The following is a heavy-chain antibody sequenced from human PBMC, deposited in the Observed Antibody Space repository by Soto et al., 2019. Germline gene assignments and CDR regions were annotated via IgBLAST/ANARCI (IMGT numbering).Heavy chain of an antibody. CDR2: IRWNSGSI. J-gene: IGHJ4*02. D-gene: IGHD3-10*01. V-gene: IGHV3-9*01. Sequence: EVQLVESGGGLVQPGRSLRLSCAASGFTFDDYAMHWVRQAPGKGLEWVSGIRWNSGSIGYADSVKGRFTISRDNAKNSLYLQMNSLRAEDTALYYCAKDTDSGSYDLGYWGQGTLVTVSS. CDR1: GFTFDDYA. CDR3: AKDTDSGSYDLGY.